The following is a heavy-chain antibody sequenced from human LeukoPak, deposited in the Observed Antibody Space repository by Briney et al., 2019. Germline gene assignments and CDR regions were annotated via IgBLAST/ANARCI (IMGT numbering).Heavy chain of an antibody. CDR1: GYTFTNYY. CDR3: ASPKGSQGDYVWGSYRYDY. J-gene: IGHJ4*02. CDR2: INPNSGGT. Sequence: ASVKVSCKASGYTFTNYYMHWVRQAPGQGLEWMGWINPNSGGTNYAQKFQGRVTMTRDTSISTAYMELSRLRSDDTAVYYCASPKGSQGDYVWGSYRYDYWGQGTLVTVSS. D-gene: IGHD3-16*02. V-gene: IGHV1-2*02.